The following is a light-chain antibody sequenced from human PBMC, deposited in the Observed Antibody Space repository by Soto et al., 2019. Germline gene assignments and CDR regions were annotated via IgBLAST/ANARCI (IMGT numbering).Light chain of an antibody. CDR2: EVS. CDR3: SSYPIRTAYL. J-gene: IGLJ1*01. V-gene: IGLV2-14*01. Sequence: QSALTQPSSVSGSPGQSITISCTGTSSDVGGYDYVSWYQLHPGKAPKLMVFEVSNRPSGVSYRFSGSKSGNTASLTISGLQAEDEADYFCSSYPIRTAYLLGTGTKFTVL. CDR1: SSDVGGYDY.